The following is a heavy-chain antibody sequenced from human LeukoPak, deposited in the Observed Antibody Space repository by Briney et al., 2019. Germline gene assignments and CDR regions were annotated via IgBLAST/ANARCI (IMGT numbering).Heavy chain of an antibody. Sequence: GRSLRLSCAASGFTFSSYAMTWVRQAPGKGLEWVSDISDSGYSTYYADSVKGRFTISRDNSKNTLYPQMNSLRAEDTAVYYCAKRERFPDGGQHWGQGTLVTVSS. V-gene: IGHV3-23*01. CDR3: AKRERFPDGGQH. D-gene: IGHD1-1*01. CDR1: GFTFSSYA. J-gene: IGHJ4*02. CDR2: ISDSGYST.